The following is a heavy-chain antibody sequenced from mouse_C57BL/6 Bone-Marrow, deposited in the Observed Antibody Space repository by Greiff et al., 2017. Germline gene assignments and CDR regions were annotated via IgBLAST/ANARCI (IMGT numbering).Heavy chain of an antibody. CDR2: IDPSDSYT. CDR3: ARSSLRGFAY. V-gene: IGHV1-69*01. CDR1: GYNFTSYW. Sequence: QVQLKQPGAELVMPGASVKLSCKASGYNFTSYWMHWVKQRPGQGLEWIGEIDPSDSYTNYKQKFKGKSTLTVDKSSSTAYMQLSSLTSEDSAVYYCARSSLRGFAYWGQGTLVTVSA. D-gene: IGHD6-1*01. J-gene: IGHJ3*01.